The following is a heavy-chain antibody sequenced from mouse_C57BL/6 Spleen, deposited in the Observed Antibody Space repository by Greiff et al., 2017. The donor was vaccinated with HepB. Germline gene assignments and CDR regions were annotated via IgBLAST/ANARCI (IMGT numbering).Heavy chain of an antibody. CDR3: ARYDDDYDGAIDY. Sequence: EVQLQQSGAELVKPGASVKLSCTASGFNIKDYYMHWVKQRTEQGLEWIGRIDPEDGETKYAPKFQGKATITADTSSNTADLQLSSLTSEDTAVYYCARYDDDYDGAIDYWGQRTSVTVSS. CDR2: IDPEDGET. CDR1: GFNIKDYY. D-gene: IGHD2-4*01. J-gene: IGHJ4*01. V-gene: IGHV14-2*01.